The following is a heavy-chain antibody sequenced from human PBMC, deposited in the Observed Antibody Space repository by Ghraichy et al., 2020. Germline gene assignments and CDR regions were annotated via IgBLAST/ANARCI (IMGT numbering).Heavy chain of an antibody. V-gene: IGHV3-7*03. CDR3: ASGGHLDY. J-gene: IGHJ4*02. Sequence: GGSLRLSCTASGFTFSNYWMSWVRQAPGKGLEWVANIKEGGSEKNYVYSERGRFTISRDNAENSQYRQMNSLRAEDTAGYYCASGGHLDYWGQGTLVTVSS. CDR2: IKEGGSEK. D-gene: IGHD3-10*01. CDR1: GFTFSNYW.